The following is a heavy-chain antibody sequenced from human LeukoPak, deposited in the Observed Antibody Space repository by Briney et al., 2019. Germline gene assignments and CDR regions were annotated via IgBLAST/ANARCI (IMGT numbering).Heavy chain of an antibody. V-gene: IGHV3-33*03. CDR2: IWHDGSKR. Sequence: SCKASGFTFTSSAVQWVRQAPGKGLEWVALIWHDGSKRYYADSVKGRFTISWDNAKKSLYLEMNTLRAEDTAIYYCACPYRSRFDYWGQGTLVTVSS. J-gene: IGHJ4*02. CDR3: ACPYRSRFDY. D-gene: IGHD6-13*01. CDR1: GFTFTSSA.